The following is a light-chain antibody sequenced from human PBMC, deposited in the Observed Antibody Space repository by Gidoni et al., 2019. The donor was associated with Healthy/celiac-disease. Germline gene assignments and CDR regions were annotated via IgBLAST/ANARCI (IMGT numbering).Light chain of an antibody. CDR3: QQYNSYRS. CDR1: QSISSW. J-gene: IGKJ2*04. V-gene: IGKV1-5*03. CDR2: KAS. Sequence: DIQMTQSPSTLSASVGDRVTITCRASQSISSWLAWYQQKPGKAPKLLIYKASSLESGVPSMFSGSGSGTEFTLTISSLQPDDFATYYCQQYNSYRSFGQGTKLEIK.